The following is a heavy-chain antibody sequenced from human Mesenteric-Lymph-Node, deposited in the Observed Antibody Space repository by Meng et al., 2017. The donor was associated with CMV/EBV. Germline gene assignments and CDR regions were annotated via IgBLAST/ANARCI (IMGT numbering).Heavy chain of an antibody. Sequence: GGSLRLSCEASGFTFSGYTMHWVRQAPGKGLEWVALISYDESDKFYADTVKGRFTISRDNSKNKLYLQMNILTNEDTALYYCARPESGSYFPFEYWGQGTLVTVSS. CDR1: GFTFSGYT. D-gene: IGHD1-26*01. V-gene: IGHV3-30*04. CDR3: ARPESGSYFPFEY. J-gene: IGHJ4*02. CDR2: ISYDESDK.